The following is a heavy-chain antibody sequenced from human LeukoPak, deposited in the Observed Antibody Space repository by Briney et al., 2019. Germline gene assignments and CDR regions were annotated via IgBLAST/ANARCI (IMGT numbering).Heavy chain of an antibody. J-gene: IGHJ4*02. D-gene: IGHD2-15*01. CDR3: ARETPTSRLGYCSGGSCYVYYFDY. CDR2: IYHSGST. Sequence: PSETLSLTCTVSGYSISSGYYWGWIRQPPGKGLEWIGSIYHSGSTYYNPSLKSRVTISVDTSKNQFSLKLSSVTAADTAVYYCARETPTSRLGYCSGGSCYVYYFDYWGQGTLVTVSS. CDR1: GYSISSGYY. V-gene: IGHV4-38-2*02.